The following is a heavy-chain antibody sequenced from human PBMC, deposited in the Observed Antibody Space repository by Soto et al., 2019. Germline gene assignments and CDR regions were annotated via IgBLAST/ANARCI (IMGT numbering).Heavy chain of an antibody. J-gene: IGHJ6*02. D-gene: IGHD6-6*01. CDR2: IYPGDSDT. Sequence: GESLKISCKGSGYSFTSYWIGWVRQMPGKGLEWMGIIYPGDSDTRYSPSFQGQVTISADKSISTAYLQWSSLKASDTAMYYCARTRIAARPPSYYYGMDVWGQGTTVTVS. CDR1: GYSFTSYW. V-gene: IGHV5-51*01. CDR3: ARTRIAARPPSYYYGMDV.